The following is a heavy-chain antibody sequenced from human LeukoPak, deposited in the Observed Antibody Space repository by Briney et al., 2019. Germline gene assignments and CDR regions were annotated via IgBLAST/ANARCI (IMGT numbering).Heavy chain of an antibody. CDR2: ISYDVSNK. CDR3: AREVEFSGWLDY. D-gene: IGHD6-19*01. J-gene: IGHJ4*02. V-gene: IGHV3-30*04. Sequence: GGSLRLSCAASGFTFSSYAMHWVRQAPGKGLEWGAVISYDVSNKYYADSVKGRFTISRDNSKNTLYLQMNSLRAEDTAVYYCAREVEFSGWLDYWGQGTLVTVSS. CDR1: GFTFSSYA.